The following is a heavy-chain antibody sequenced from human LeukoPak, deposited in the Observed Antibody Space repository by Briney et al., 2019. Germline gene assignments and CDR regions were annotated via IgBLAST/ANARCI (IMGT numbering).Heavy chain of an antibody. CDR3: ARDERYRRYAFDI. D-gene: IGHD1-1*01. J-gene: IGHJ3*02. Sequence: PGGSLRLSCAASGFTFSSYEMNWVRQAPGKGLGWVSYISSSGSTIYYADSVKGRFTISRDNAKNSLYLQMNSLRAEDTAVYYCARDERYRRYAFDIWGQGTMVTVSS. V-gene: IGHV3-48*03. CDR2: ISSSGSTI. CDR1: GFTFSSYE.